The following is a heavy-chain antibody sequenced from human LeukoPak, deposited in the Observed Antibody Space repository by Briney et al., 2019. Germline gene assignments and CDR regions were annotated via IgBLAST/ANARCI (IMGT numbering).Heavy chain of an antibody. CDR1: GGSISPLY. D-gene: IGHD3-10*01. J-gene: IGHJ4*02. Sequence: SETLSLTCTVSGGSISPLYWSWVRQPPGKGLEFIGYIYYSGTTNYNPSLKSRVTLSVDTSKNQFSLKLSSVTAADTAVYYCARGGVAAKYYFDYWGQGTLVTVSS. CDR3: ARGGVAAKYYFDY. V-gene: IGHV4-59*11. CDR2: IYYSGTT.